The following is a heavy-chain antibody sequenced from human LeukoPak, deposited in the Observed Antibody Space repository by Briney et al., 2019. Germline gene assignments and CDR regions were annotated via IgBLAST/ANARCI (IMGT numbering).Heavy chain of an antibody. D-gene: IGHD3-10*01. V-gene: IGHV3-23*01. CDR3: AKEHAFFYYYGSGSLQGYFDY. CDR1: GFTFSSYS. J-gene: IGHJ4*02. CDR2: ISGSGGST. Sequence: GGSLRLSCAASGFTFSSYSMSWVRQAPGKGLEWVSAISGSGGSTYYADSVKGRFTISRDNSKNTLYLQMNSLRAEDTAVYYCAKEHAFFYYYGSGSLQGYFDYWGQGTLVTVSS.